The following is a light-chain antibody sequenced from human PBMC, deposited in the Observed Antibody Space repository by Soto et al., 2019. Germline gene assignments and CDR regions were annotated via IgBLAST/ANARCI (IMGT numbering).Light chain of an antibody. CDR2: VAS. CDR3: QQYGSSPLT. CDR1: QSVSSSY. V-gene: IGKV3-20*01. Sequence: EIVLTQSPGTLSVSPGERATLSCRASQSVSSSYLAWYQQKPGQAPRLLIYVASSRATGIPDRFSGSGSGTDFTLTISRLEPEDFAVYYCQQYGSSPLTFGGGTKVEIK. J-gene: IGKJ4*01.